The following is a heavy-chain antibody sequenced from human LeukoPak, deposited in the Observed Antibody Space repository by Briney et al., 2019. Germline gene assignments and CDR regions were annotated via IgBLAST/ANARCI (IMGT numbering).Heavy chain of an antibody. CDR1: GDSISTYY. Sequence: SETLSLTCTVSGDSISTYYWSWIRQPPGKGLEWIGYVYYNGNTNYNPSLKSRVTISVDTSKNQFSLKLTSVTAADTAVYYCARDSPYFDYWGPGTLVTVSS. CDR2: VYYNGNT. J-gene: IGHJ4*02. CDR3: ARDSPYFDY. V-gene: IGHV4-59*01.